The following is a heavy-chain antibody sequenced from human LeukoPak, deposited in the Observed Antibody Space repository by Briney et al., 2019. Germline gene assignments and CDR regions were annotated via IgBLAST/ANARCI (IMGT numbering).Heavy chain of an antibody. CDR3: ARDGRRGGYCSSTSCSN. D-gene: IGHD2-2*01. V-gene: IGHV3-21*01. CDR2: ISSSSSYI. Sequence: GGSLRLSCAASGFTFSSYSMNWVRQAAGKGLEWVSSISSSSSYIYYADSVKGRFTISRDNAKNSLYLQMNSLRAVDTAVYYCARDGRRGGYCSSTSCSNWGQGTLVTVSS. CDR1: GFTFSSYS. J-gene: IGHJ4*02.